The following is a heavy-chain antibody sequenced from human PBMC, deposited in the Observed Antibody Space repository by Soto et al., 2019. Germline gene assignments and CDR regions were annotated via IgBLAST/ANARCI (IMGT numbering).Heavy chain of an antibody. J-gene: IGHJ4*02. CDR3: VKEIVAGAYVETSAFDF. Sequence: GGSLRLSCAASGFAFSSYAMGWVRRAPGTGLEWVSVIDGGGDRSLADSVKGRFTISRDNSKNTLYLQMDRLRVEDTARYFCVKEIVAGAYVETSAFDFWGQGTLVTVSS. D-gene: IGHD3-22*01. CDR1: GFAFSSYA. CDR2: IDGGGDR. V-gene: IGHV3-23*01.